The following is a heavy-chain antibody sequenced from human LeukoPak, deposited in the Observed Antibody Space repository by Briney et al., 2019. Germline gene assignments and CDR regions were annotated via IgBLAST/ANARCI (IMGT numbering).Heavy chain of an antibody. CDR2: IYYSGST. V-gene: IGHV4-39*01. J-gene: IGHJ4*02. D-gene: IGHD4-11*01. CDR3: ARLRSNLPGGDY. CDR1: GGSISSSSYY. Sequence: SETLSLTCTVSGGSISSSSYYWGWLRQPPGKGLEWIGSIYYSGSTYYNPSLKSRVTISVDTSKNQFSLKLSSVTAADTAVYYCARLRSNLPGGDYWGQGTLVTVSS.